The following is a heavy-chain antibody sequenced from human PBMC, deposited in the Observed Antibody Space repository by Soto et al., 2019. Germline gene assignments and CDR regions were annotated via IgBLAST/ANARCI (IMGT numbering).Heavy chain of an antibody. D-gene: IGHD5-12*01. J-gene: IGHJ6*02. V-gene: IGHV4-30-4*01. CDR2: LYYSGST. CDR1: GGSISSADYY. Sequence: ASETLSLTCTVSGGSISSADYYWSWVRQPPGKCLEWIGYLYYSGSTFFNPSLKSRVTISKDTSRNQFSLRLNSVTAADTAVYYGARAIVVTIGGMDVWGQGTTVTVSS. CDR3: ARAIVVTIGGMDV.